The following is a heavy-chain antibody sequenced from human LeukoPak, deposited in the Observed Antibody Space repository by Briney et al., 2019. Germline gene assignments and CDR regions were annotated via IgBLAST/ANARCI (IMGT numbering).Heavy chain of an antibody. V-gene: IGHV3-23*01. CDR2: ISGSGGST. J-gene: IGHJ4*02. D-gene: IGHD4-23*01. CDR3: AKDQITVVTNPFDY. CDR1: GFTFRSYD. Sequence: GGSLRLSCAASGFTFRSYDMHWVRQATGKGLEWVSAISGSGGSTYYADSVKGRFTVSRDNSKNTLYLQMNSLRAEDTAVYYCAKDQITVVTNPFDYWGQGTLVTVSS.